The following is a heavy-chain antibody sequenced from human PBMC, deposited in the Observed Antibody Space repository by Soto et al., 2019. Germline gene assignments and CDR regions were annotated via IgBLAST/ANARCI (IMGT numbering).Heavy chain of an antibody. V-gene: IGHV1-69*01. CDR3: ARAARYCRSASCYFHSPDYYYYGMDV. CDR1: GGTFSSYA. Sequence: QVQLVQSGAEVKKPGSSVKVSCKASGGTFSSYAISWVRQAPGQGLEWMGGIIPIFGTANYAQKFQGRVTISADEVTSTAYMELRSLRSEDTAVYYCARAARYCRSASCYFHSPDYYYYGMDVWGQGTTVTVSS. D-gene: IGHD2-2*01. CDR2: IIPIFGTA. J-gene: IGHJ6*02.